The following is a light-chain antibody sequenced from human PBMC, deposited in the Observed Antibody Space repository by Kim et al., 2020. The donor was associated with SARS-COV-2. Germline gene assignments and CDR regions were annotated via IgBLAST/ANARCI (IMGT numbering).Light chain of an antibody. CDR2: GAS. Sequence: LSPGERATLSFRASQSVSSIYLAWYQHNPGQAPSLLIYGASSRAAGIPDRFSGSGSRTDFTLTISRLEPEDFAVYYCQHYGSSPTFGGGTKVDIK. J-gene: IGKJ4*01. CDR3: QHYGSSPT. V-gene: IGKV3-20*01. CDR1: QSVSSIY.